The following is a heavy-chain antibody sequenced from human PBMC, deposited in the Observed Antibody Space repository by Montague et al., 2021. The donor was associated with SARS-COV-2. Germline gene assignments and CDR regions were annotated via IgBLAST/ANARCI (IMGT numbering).Heavy chain of an antibody. Sequence: CAISGDSVSSHSATWNWVRQSPSRSLEWLGRTYYRSKWYNDYAVSVRGRVTINPDTSKNQFSLQLNSVTPEDTAIYYCTSGREGNYNVMDVWGQGTTVTVSS. V-gene: IGHV6-1*01. CDR2: TYYRSKWYN. CDR3: TSGREGNYNVMDV. D-gene: IGHD1-1*01. J-gene: IGHJ6*02. CDR1: GDSVSSHSAT.